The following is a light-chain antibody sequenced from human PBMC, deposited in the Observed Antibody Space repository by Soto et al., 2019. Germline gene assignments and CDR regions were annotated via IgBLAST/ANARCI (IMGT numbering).Light chain of an antibody. J-gene: IGLJ1*01. Sequence: QSALTQPASVSGSPGQSITISCTGTSSDVGGYNYVSWYQQHPGKAPKLMIYDVSNRPSGVSNRFSGSKSGNTASLTISGLQAEDEADYYCRSYTSSSPYVFGTVTKLTVL. CDR1: SSDVGGYNY. V-gene: IGLV2-14*01. CDR2: DVS. CDR3: RSYTSSSPYV.